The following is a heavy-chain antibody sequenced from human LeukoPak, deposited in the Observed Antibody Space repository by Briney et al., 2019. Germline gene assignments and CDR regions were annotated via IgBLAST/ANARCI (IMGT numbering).Heavy chain of an antibody. Sequence: SGGSLRLSCAASEVTFSTYTMTWVRQAPGKGLEWVSSISGSGNYIYYADSLKGRFTISRDNANNLLFLQMSSLGAEDTAVYFCAGLRRAYYYYMDVWGKGTTVTVSS. CDR3: AGLRRAYYYYMDV. CDR2: ISGSGNYI. CDR1: EVTFSTYT. V-gene: IGHV3-21*06. J-gene: IGHJ6*03.